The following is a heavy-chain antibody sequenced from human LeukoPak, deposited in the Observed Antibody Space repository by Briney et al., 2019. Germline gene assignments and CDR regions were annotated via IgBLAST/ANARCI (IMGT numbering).Heavy chain of an antibody. CDR1: GFTVSSNY. CDR3: ARGSSGWYVDY. J-gene: IGHJ4*02. Sequence: PGGSLRLSCAASGFTVSSNYMSWVRQAPGKGLEWVSVIYSGGSTYYADSVEGRFTISRDNSKNTLYLQMNSLRAEDTAVYYCARGSSGWYVDYWGQGTLVTVSS. CDR2: IYSGGST. V-gene: IGHV3-66*01. D-gene: IGHD6-19*01.